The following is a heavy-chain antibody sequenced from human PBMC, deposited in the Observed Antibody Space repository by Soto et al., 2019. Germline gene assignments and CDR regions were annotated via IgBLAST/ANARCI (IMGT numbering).Heavy chain of an antibody. Sequence: QVQLVQSGAEVKKPGSSVKVSCKASGGTFSSYAISWVRQAPGQGLEWMGGIIPIFGTANYAQKFQGRVTITADESTSPAYMELSSLRSEDTAVYYCARGAYYYDSSGPNLSYFDFWGQGTLVTVSS. CDR1: GGTFSSYA. CDR3: ARGAYYYDSSGPNLSYFDF. V-gene: IGHV1-69*01. CDR2: IIPIFGTA. D-gene: IGHD3-22*01. J-gene: IGHJ4*02.